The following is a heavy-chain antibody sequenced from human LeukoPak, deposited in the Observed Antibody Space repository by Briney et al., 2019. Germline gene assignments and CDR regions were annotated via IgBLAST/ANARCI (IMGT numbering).Heavy chain of an antibody. V-gene: IGHV3-53*01. CDR2: IYSGGST. CDR1: GFTVSSNY. D-gene: IGHD2-21*02. Sequence: GGSLRLSCAASGFTVSSNYMSWVRQAPGKGLEWVSVIYSGGSTYYADSVKGRFTISRDNSKNTLYLQMNSLRAEDTAVYYCAKDYLAYCGGDRYYNNWGQGTMVTVSS. CDR3: AKDYLAYCGGDRYYNN. J-gene: IGHJ3*01.